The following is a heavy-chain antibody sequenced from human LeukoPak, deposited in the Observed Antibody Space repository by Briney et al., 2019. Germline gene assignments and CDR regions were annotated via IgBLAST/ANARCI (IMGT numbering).Heavy chain of an antibody. J-gene: IGHJ6*03. Sequence: VASVKVSCKASGGTFSSYAISWVRQAPGQGLEWMGGIIPIFGTANYAQKFQGRVTITADESTSTAYMELSSLRSEDTAVYYCAREGGYDSSGESSYYYYMDVWGKGTTVTISS. CDR1: GGTFSSYA. CDR2: IIPIFGTA. D-gene: IGHD3-22*01. V-gene: IGHV1-69*01. CDR3: AREGGYDSSGESSYYYYMDV.